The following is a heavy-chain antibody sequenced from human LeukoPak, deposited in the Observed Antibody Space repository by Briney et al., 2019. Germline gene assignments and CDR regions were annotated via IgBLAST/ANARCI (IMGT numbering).Heavy chain of an antibody. D-gene: IGHD1-26*01. CDR1: GFTFNDYG. CDR2: ISWNGGDT. J-gene: IGHJ4*02. V-gene: IGHV3-20*04. Sequence: GGSLRLSCAASGFTFNDYGMSWVRQAPGKGLEWVSGISWNGGDTGYADSVKGRFTISRDKAKNSLYLQMNNLRAEDTALYYCTRDRGSGRYPAGDYWGQGTLVTVSS. CDR3: TRDRGSGRYPAGDY.